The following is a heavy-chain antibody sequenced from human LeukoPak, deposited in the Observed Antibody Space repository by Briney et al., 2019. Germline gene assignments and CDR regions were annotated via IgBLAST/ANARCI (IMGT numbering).Heavy chain of an antibody. J-gene: IGHJ4*02. CDR1: GFIFNNYA. CDR2: ISYDESNK. CDR3: ARGFSGGAVVAGPPNS. Sequence: PGRSLRLSCAASGFIFNNYAMHWVRQAPGKGLEWLAVISYDESNKYYADSVKGRFTISRDNSKNALYLQMNILRAEDTAVYFCARGFSGGAVVAGPPNSWGQGTLVTVSS. V-gene: IGHV3-30-3*01. D-gene: IGHD6-19*01.